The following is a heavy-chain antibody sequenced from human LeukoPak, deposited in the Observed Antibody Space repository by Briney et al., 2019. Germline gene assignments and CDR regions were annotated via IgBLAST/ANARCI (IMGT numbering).Heavy chain of an antibody. V-gene: IGHV3-21*01. CDR3: ARDRVGATPDNYFDY. CDR2: ISSSSSYI. D-gene: IGHD1-26*01. Sequence: GGSLRLSCAASRFTFSSYSMNWVRQAPGKGLEWVSSISSSSSYIYYADSVKGRFTIPRDNAKNSLYLQMNSLRAEDTAVYYCARDRVGATPDNYFDYWGQGTLVTVSS. CDR1: RFTFSSYS. J-gene: IGHJ4*02.